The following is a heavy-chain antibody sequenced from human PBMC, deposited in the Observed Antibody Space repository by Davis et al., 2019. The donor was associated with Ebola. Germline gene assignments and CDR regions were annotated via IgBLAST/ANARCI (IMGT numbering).Heavy chain of an antibody. Sequence: GESLKISCEVSGFTADDAWMNWVRQAPGKGLEWVSSISSGSSYIYYADSVKGRFTISRDNANNSLYLQMNSLRAEDTAVYYCARAPYSGSYYADYWGQGTLVTVSS. V-gene: IGHV3-21*01. CDR1: GFTADDAW. CDR2: ISSGSSYI. D-gene: IGHD1-26*01. J-gene: IGHJ4*02. CDR3: ARAPYSGSYYADY.